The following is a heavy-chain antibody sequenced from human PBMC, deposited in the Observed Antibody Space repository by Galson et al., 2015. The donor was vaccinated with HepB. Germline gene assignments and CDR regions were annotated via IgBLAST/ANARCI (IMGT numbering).Heavy chain of an antibody. CDR1: GYTLTELS. D-gene: IGHD2-15*01. V-gene: IGHV1-24*01. Sequence: SVKVSCKVSGYTLTELSMHWVRQAPGKGLEWMGGFDPEDGETIYAQKFQGRVTMTEDTSTDTSYMELSSLRSEDTAVDYFATDPWGYCSGGSCYSEHYFDYWGQVTLVTVSS. CDR2: FDPEDGET. CDR3: ATDPWGYCSGGSCYSEHYFDY. J-gene: IGHJ4*02.